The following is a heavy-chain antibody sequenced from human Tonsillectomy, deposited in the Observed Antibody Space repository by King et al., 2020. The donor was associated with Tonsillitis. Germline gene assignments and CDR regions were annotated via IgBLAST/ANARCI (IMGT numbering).Heavy chain of an antibody. J-gene: IGHJ5*02. CDR2: MNPSSGNT. V-gene: IGHV1-8*01. CDR3: ARGVNWEYYCSCSRNWFDP. Sequence: QLVQSGAEVKKPGASVKVSCKASGYTFTNDDINWVRQATGQGLEWMGWMNPSSGNTGCAQKFQGRVTLTSHTSINTAYMELSGLTSEDTAVYYGARGVNWEYYCSCSRNWFDPWGQGTLLIVSS. D-gene: IGHD2/OR15-2a*01. CDR1: GYTFTNDD.